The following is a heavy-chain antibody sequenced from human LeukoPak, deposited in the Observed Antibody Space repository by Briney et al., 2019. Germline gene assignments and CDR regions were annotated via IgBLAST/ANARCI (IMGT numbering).Heavy chain of an antibody. J-gene: IGHJ4*02. Sequence: GGSLRLSCAASGFTFSDYYMSWIRQAPGKGLEWVSYISSSGSTIYYADSVKGRFTISRDNAKNTLYLQMNSLRAEDAAVYYCARDGIAAVDFDYWGQGILVTVSS. CDR3: ARDGIAAVDFDY. D-gene: IGHD6-13*01. CDR2: ISSSGSTI. V-gene: IGHV3-11*04. CDR1: GFTFSDYY.